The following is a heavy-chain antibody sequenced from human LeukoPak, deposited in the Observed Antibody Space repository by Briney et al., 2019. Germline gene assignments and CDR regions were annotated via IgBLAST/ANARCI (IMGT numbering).Heavy chain of an antibody. CDR3: AKYNYGFDY. D-gene: IGHD5-18*01. J-gene: IGHJ4*02. V-gene: IGHV3-30*18. CDR1: GFTFSIYS. CDR2: ISYDGSNK. Sequence: GGSLGLSCAASGFTFSIYSMHWVRQAPGKGLEWVAVISYDGSNKYYADSVKGRFTISRDNSKNTLYLRMNSLRAEDTAVYFCAKYNYGFDYWGQGTLVTVSS.